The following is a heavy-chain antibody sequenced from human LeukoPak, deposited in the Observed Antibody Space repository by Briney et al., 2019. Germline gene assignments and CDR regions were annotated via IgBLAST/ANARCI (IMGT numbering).Heavy chain of an antibody. CDR1: GLILESFC. D-gene: IGHD5-24*01. V-gene: IGHV3-7*01. CDR2: INQDGSEK. CDR3: ARERDGRFFDY. J-gene: IGHJ4*02. Sequence: GGSLNFTCSGSGLILESFCWVWFAQAPGKGLKWVANINQDGSEKYFVDSVKGRFTISRDNAKNSLHLQMNTLRAEDTAVYYCARERDGRFFDYWGQGTLVTVSS.